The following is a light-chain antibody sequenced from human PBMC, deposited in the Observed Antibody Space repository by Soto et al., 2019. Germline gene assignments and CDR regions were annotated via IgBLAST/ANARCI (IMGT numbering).Light chain of an antibody. J-gene: IGKJ4*01. CDR3: QQSYSTPLT. CDR2: DAS. Sequence: DIQMTQSLPTLSSSVGERVTITCQASQDIGNFLSWYQQKPGKVPKLLIFDASNLETGVPSRFSGSGSGTDFTLTISNLQPEDFATYFCQQSYSTPLTFGGGTKVDIK. V-gene: IGKV1-39*01. CDR1: QDIGNF.